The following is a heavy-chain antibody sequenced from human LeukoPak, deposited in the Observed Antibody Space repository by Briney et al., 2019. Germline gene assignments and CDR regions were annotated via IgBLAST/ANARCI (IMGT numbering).Heavy chain of an antibody. V-gene: IGHV3-21*01. D-gene: IGHD3-16*02. CDR3: ALQELSLYINDAFDI. Sequence: GGSLRLSCAASGFTFSSYSMNWVRQAPGKRLEWVSSISSSSSYIYYADSVKGQFTISRDNAKNSLYLQMNSLRAEDTAVYYCALQELSLYINDAFDIWGQGTMVTVSS. CDR2: ISSSSSYI. J-gene: IGHJ3*02. CDR1: GFTFSSYS.